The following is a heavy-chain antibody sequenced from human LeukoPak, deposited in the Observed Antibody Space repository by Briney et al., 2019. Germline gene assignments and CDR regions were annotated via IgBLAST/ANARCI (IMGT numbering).Heavy chain of an antibody. D-gene: IGHD3-10*01. CDR1: GFTFSRNV. V-gene: IGHV3-30*01. Sequence: GRSLRLSCAASGFTFSRNVMHWVRQAPGKGLEWVALISYDGNNKFYADSVKGRFTISRDNSRNTLYLQMNSLRGEDAAVYSCARGGIPTGPYYYFYYIDVWGKGTAVTVSS. J-gene: IGHJ6*03. CDR3: ARGGIPTGPYYYFYYIDV. CDR2: ISYDGNNK.